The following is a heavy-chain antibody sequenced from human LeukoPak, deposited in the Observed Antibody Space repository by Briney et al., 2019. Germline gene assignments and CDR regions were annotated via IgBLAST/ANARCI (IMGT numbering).Heavy chain of an antibody. V-gene: IGHV3-48*04. CDR2: IGISSGPL. J-gene: IGHJ4*02. D-gene: IGHD3-10*01. CDR3: ARAKGYTSSYSFDY. Sequence: GGSLRPSCAASGFTFNNYAMNWVRQTPRGRLEWVSFIGISSGPLLYADSVKGRFTISRDNAKASVYLQMNRLRAEDTAVYYCARAKGYTSSYSFDYWGQGILVTVSS. CDR1: GFTFNNYA.